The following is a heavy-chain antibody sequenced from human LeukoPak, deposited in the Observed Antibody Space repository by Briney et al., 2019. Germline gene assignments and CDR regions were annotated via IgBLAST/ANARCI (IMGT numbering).Heavy chain of an antibody. CDR1: GFAFITYA. CDR2: ISFDGSNK. J-gene: IGHJ3*02. D-gene: IGHD3-10*01. CDR3: ARDSGWFAAFDI. Sequence: GGSLRLSCAAPGFAFITYAMHWVRQAPGKGLEWVAVISFDGSNKYYADSVKGRFTISRDNSKNTLYLQMNSLRTEDTAVYYCARDSGWFAAFDIWGQGTMVTVSS. V-gene: IGHV3-30-3*01.